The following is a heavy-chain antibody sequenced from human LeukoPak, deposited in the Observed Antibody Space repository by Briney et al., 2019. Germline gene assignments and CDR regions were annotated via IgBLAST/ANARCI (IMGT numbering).Heavy chain of an antibody. V-gene: IGHV3-48*01. CDR1: GFTFSSYS. CDR3: AKDQRYYGSGIPGGWFDP. J-gene: IGHJ5*02. D-gene: IGHD3-10*01. Sequence: PGGSLRLSCAASGFTFSSYSMNWVRQAPGKGLEWVSYISSSSTTIYYADSVKGRFTISRDNARNSLYLQMNSLRAEDTAVYYCAKDQRYYGSGIPGGWFDPWGQGTLVTVSS. CDR2: ISSSSTTI.